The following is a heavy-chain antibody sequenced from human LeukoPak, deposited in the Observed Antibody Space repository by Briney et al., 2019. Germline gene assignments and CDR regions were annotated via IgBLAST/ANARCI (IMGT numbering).Heavy chain of an antibody. CDR2: ISHTGST. V-gene: IGHV4-34*01. CDR3: ARLRGLYYYAMDV. Sequence: PSETLSLTCAVHGGSFSGSSWSWIRQPPGKGLEWVGEISHTGSTNYHPSLKSRVTISVDTSKNQFSLKLTSLTAADTAVYYCARLRGLYYYAMDVWGQGTTVTVSS. J-gene: IGHJ6*02. D-gene: IGHD3-10*01. CDR1: GGSFSGSS.